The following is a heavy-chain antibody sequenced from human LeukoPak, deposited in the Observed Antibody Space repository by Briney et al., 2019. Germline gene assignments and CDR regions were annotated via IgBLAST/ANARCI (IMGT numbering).Heavy chain of an antibody. CDR2: FDPEDGET. J-gene: IGHJ4*02. Sequence: GASVKVSCKVSGYTLTELSMHWVRQAPGKGLEWMGGFDPEDGETIYAQKFQGRVTMTEDTSTDTAYMELSSLRSEDTAVYYCATAYFVDTYFDYWGQGTLVTVSS. V-gene: IGHV1-24*01. CDR1: GYTLTELS. CDR3: ATAYFVDTYFDY. D-gene: IGHD2-21*01.